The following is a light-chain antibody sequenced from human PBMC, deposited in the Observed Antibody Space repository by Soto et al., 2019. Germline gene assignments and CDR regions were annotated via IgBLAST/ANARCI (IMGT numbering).Light chain of an antibody. Sequence: EIVLTQSPGTLSLSPGERATLSCRASQSVDSGYLAWYQQRPGQAPRLLIYGASSRATGIPDRFSGSGSGTDFTLTISRLEPEYFAVYYCQQYGGSPQTFGQGTRLDIK. CDR2: GAS. V-gene: IGKV3-20*01. CDR3: QQYGGSPQT. CDR1: QSVDSGY. J-gene: IGKJ2*01.